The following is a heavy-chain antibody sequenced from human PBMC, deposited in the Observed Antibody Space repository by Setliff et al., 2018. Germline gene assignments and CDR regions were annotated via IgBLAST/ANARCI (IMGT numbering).Heavy chain of an antibody. D-gene: IGHD3-9*01. Sequence: GGSLRLSCAASGFTFSSSAMAWVRQAPEKGLEWVSAISSTITSTYYADSVKGRFTISRDNSKNTLYLQMNSLRAEDTAVYYCAKHGAYNDFLTGYNFYYDMDVWGQGTTVTVSS. CDR3: AKHGAYNDFLTGYNFYYDMDV. V-gene: IGHV3-23*01. CDR1: GFTFSSSA. CDR2: ISSTITST. J-gene: IGHJ6*02.